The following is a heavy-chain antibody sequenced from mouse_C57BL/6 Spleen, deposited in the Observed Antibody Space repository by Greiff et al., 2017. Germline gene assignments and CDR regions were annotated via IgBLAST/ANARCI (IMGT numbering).Heavy chain of an antibody. CDR3: ASGDFDY. D-gene: IGHD4-1*01. V-gene: IGHV1-42*01. CDR2: INPSTGGT. J-gene: IGHJ2*01. CDR1: GYSFTGYY. Sequence: VQLKESGPELVKPGASVKISCKASGYSFTGYYMNWVKQSPEKSLEWIGEINPSTGGTTYNQKFKAKATLTVDKSSSTAYMQLKSLTSEDSAVYYCASGDFDYWGQGTTLTVSS.